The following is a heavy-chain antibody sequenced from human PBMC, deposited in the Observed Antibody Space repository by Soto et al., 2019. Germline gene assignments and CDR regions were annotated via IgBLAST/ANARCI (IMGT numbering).Heavy chain of an antibody. CDR2: IWNDESKK. CDR3: ARGYGGNSAALDY. CDR1: GFTFSSYG. J-gene: IGHJ4*02. D-gene: IGHD2-21*02. V-gene: IGHV3-33*01. Sequence: QVQLVESGGGVVQPGRSLRLSCAASGFTFSSYGMQWVRQAPGKGLEWVAVIWNDESKKHYADYVKGRFTISRDNSKNTLYLQMNTLRAEDPDVYYCARGYGGNSAALDYWGQGTLVTVSS.